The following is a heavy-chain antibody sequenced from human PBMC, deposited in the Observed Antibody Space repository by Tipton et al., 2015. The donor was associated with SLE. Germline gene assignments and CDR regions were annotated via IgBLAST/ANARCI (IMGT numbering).Heavy chain of an antibody. V-gene: IGHV4-34*01. D-gene: IGHD3-22*01. CDR1: GGSFSGYY. J-gene: IGHJ4*02. Sequence: TLSLTCAVYGGSFSGYYWSWIRQPPGKGLEWIGEINHSGSTNYNPSLKSRVTISVDTSKNQFSLKLSSVTAADTAVYYCARPVNYYDSSGYGSWGQGTLVTVSS. CDR2: INHSGST. CDR3: ARPVNYYDSSGYGS.